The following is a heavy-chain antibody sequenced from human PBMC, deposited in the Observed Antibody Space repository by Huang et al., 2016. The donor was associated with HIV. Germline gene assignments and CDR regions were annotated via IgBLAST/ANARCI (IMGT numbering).Heavy chain of an antibody. CDR2: IDAGDSYT. D-gene: IGHD1-1*01. CDR1: GYRFTSYW. V-gene: IGHV5-51*01. J-gene: IGHJ4*02. Sequence: EVQLVQSGAEVKKPGESLTISCKGSGYRFTSYWIGWVRQMPGKGLAWIVSIDAGDSYTRYSPSFQGQVTISADKSISTAYLQWSSLKASDTAMYYCARLSTTWYFDYWGQGTLVTVSS. CDR3: ARLSTTWYFDY.